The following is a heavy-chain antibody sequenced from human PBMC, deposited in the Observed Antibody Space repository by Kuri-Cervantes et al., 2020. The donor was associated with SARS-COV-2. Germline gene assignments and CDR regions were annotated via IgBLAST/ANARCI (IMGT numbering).Heavy chain of an antibody. V-gene: IGHV4-59*01. J-gene: IGHJ4*02. Sequence: SETLSLTCTVSGGSISSYYWSWIRQPAGKGLEWIGYIYYSGSTNYNPSLKSRVTISVDTSKNQFSLKLSSVTAADTAVYYCARYSSSDRGHYFDYWGQGTLVTVSS. CDR1: GGSISSYY. CDR3: ARYSSSDRGHYFDY. D-gene: IGHD6-6*01. CDR2: IYYSGST.